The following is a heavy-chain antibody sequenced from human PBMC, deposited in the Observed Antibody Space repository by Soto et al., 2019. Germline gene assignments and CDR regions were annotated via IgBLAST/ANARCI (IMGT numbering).Heavy chain of an antibody. D-gene: IGHD2-15*01. J-gene: IGHJ3*02. Sequence: QVQLVQSGAEVKKPGASVKVSCKASGYTFTGYYMHWVRQAPGQGLEWMGWLNPNSGGTNYAQKFQGRVTMTRVTSISTAYMELRRLRSDDTAVYSCARGISPKYCNGGTCYALGAFDIWGQGTMVTVSS. V-gene: IGHV1-2*02. CDR1: GYTFTGYY. CDR2: LNPNSGGT. CDR3: ARGISPKYCNGGTCYALGAFDI.